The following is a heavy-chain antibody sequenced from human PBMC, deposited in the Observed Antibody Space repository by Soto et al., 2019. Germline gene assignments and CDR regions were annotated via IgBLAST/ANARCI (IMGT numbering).Heavy chain of an antibody. D-gene: IGHD6-13*01. CDR3: ANSPPAAGLPHY. CDR1: GFTFSSYA. J-gene: IGHJ4*02. Sequence: LRLSCAASGFTFSSYAMSWVRQAPGKGLEWVSAISGSGGSTYYADSVKGRFTISRDNSKNTLYLQMNSLRAEDTAVYYCANSPPAAGLPHYWGQGTLVTVSS. CDR2: ISGSGGST. V-gene: IGHV3-23*01.